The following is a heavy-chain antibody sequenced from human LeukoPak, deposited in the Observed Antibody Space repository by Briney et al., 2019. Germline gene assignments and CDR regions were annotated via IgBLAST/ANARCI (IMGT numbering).Heavy chain of an antibody. CDR2: ISYDGSNE. CDR1: GFTFSYYA. Sequence: GGSLRLSCAASGFTFSYYAMHWVRQAPGKGLEWVAVISYDGSNEYYADSVKGRFTISRDNSKNTLSLQMNTLRPEDTAVYYCAKSLLDYSYYFFGMDVWGHGTTVTVSS. V-gene: IGHV3-30-3*01. J-gene: IGHJ6*02. D-gene: IGHD3-16*02. CDR3: AKSLLDYSYYFFGMDV.